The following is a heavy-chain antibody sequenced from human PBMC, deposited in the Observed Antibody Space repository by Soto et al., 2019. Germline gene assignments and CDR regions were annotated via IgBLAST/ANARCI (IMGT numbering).Heavy chain of an antibody. V-gene: IGHV3-64D*06. D-gene: IGHD6-13*01. CDR2: LSSNGIGT. CDR3: VKDMGQAAVGIRYPYGLDV. J-gene: IGHJ6*02. Sequence: GGSLRLSCSGSGFTVSSFGMHWVRQAPGKGLEHVSTLSSNGIGTYYADSVKGRFTFSRDTSKNTLYLQMSSLRTEDTAVYYCVKDMGQAAVGIRYPYGLDVWGLGTTVTVSS. CDR1: GFTVSSFG.